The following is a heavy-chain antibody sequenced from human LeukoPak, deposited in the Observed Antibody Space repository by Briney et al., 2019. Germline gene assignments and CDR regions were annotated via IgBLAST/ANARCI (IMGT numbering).Heavy chain of an antibody. CDR3: ARGTWGTGDPY. CDR1: GGTFSSYA. V-gene: IGHV1-69*05. Sequence: ASVKVSCKASGGTFSSYAISWVRQAPGQGLEWMGRIIPIFGIANYAQKFQGRVTITTDESTSTAYMELSSLRSEDTAVYYCARGTWGTGDPYWGQGTLVTVSS. J-gene: IGHJ4*02. D-gene: IGHD4-17*01. CDR2: IIPIFGIA.